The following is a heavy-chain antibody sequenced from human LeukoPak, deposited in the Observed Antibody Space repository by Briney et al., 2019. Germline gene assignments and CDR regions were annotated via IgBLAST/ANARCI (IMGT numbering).Heavy chain of an antibody. J-gene: IGHJ4*02. D-gene: IGHD6-25*01. CDR3: ARGRRLPLTDY. CDR2: IYYSGST. V-gene: IGHV4-39*07. CDR1: GGSISSSSYY. Sequence: SETLSLTCTVSGGSISSSSYYWGWIRQPPGKGLEWIGSIYYSGSTYYNPSLKSRVTISVDTSKNQFSLKLSSVTAADTAVYYCARGRRLPLTDYWGQGTLVAVSS.